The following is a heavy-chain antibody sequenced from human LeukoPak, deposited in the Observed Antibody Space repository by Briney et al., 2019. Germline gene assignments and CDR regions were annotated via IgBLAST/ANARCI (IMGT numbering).Heavy chain of an antibody. D-gene: IGHD3-16*01. CDR3: AWGDYYYYYYMDV. CDR1: GFTFSDYY. Sequence: PGGSLRLSCAASGFTFSDYYMSWIRQAPGKGLEWVSYISSSGSTIYYADSVKGRFTISRDNAKNSLYLQMNSLRAEDTAVYYCAWGDYYYYYYMDVWGKGTTVTVSS. CDR2: ISSSGSTI. J-gene: IGHJ6*03. V-gene: IGHV3-11*01.